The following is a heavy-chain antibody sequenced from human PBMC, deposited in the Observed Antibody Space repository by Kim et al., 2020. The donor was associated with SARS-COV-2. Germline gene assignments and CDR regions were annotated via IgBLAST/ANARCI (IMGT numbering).Heavy chain of an antibody. Sequence: GGSLRLSCAASGFTFSSYAMSWVRQSPGKGLEWVSAISGSGGSTYYADSVKGRFTISRDNSKNTLYLQMNGLRAEDTAVYYCAKDPRGNRLEPPGDYWGQGTLVTVSS. CDR1: GFTFSSYA. J-gene: IGHJ4*02. CDR3: AKDPRGNRLEPPGDY. CDR2: ISGSGGST. V-gene: IGHV3-23*01. D-gene: IGHD1-1*01.